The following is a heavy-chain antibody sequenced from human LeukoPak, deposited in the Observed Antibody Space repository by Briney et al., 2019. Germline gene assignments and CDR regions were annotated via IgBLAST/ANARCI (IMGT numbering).Heavy chain of an antibody. V-gene: IGHV4-59*01. CDR2: IYYSGST. CDR1: GGSISSYY. Sequence: SETLSLTCTVSGGSISSYYWSWIRQPPGKGLEWIGDIYYSGSTNYNPSLKSRVTISVDITKNQFSLKYSSVAAADTAVYFCTRGLTIAAAGTWGQGTLVTVSS. D-gene: IGHD6-13*01. CDR3: TRGLTIAAAGT. J-gene: IGHJ4*02.